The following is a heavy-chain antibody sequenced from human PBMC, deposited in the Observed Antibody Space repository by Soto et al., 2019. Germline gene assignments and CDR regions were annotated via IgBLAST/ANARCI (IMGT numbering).Heavy chain of an antibody. D-gene: IGHD3-10*01. CDR3: AKDKYSGSGSYKYYYYYYCMDV. V-gene: IGHV3-23*01. CDR1: GFSFSSYA. CDR2: LSGSGDTT. Sequence: EVQLLESGGGLVQPGVSLRLSCAASGFSFSSYAMTWVRQAPGKGLEWVSTLSGSGDTTYYADSVKGRFTISRDNSKNTLYLQMNSLRAEDTAVYFCAKDKYSGSGSYKYYYYYYCMDVWGQGTTVTVSS. J-gene: IGHJ6*02.